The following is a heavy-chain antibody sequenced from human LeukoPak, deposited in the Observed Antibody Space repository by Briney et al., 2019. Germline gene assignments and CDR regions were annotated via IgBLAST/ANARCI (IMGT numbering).Heavy chain of an antibody. J-gene: IGHJ4*02. Sequence: SGPALVKPTQTLTLTCTFSGFSLSTSGVCVSWIRQPPGKALEWLALIDWDDDKYYSTSLKTRLTISKDTSKNQVVLTMTNMDPVDTATYYCARHSGSQYYFDYWGQGTLVTVSS. D-gene: IGHD1-26*01. CDR1: GFSLSTSGVC. CDR2: IDWDDDK. CDR3: ARHSGSQYYFDY. V-gene: IGHV2-70*01.